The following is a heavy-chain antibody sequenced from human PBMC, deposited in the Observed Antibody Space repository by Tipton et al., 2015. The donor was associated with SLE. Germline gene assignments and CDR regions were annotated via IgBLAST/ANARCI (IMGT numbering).Heavy chain of an antibody. J-gene: IGHJ4*02. CDR2: IYYSGST. CDR1: GGSISSYY. CDR3: ANLSRFLES. D-gene: IGHD3-3*01. V-gene: IGHV4-59*12. Sequence: TLSLTCTVSGGSISSYYWSWIRQPPGKGLGWIGYIYYSGSTNYNPSLKSRVTISVDTSKNQFSLKLSSVTAADTAVYYCANLSRFLESWGQGTLLTVSS.